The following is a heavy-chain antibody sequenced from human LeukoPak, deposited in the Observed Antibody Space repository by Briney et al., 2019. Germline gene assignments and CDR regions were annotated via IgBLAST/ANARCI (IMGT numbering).Heavy chain of an antibody. CDR3: ARWVYCSSTSCRDAFDI. Sequence: ASVKVSCKASGYTFTSYDINWVRQATGQGLEWMGWMNPNSGNTGYAQKFQGRVTITRNTSISTAYMELSSLRSEDTAVYYCARWVYCSSTSCRDAFDIWGQGTMGTVSS. CDR2: MNPNSGNT. CDR1: GYTFTSYD. J-gene: IGHJ3*02. D-gene: IGHD2-2*01. V-gene: IGHV1-8*03.